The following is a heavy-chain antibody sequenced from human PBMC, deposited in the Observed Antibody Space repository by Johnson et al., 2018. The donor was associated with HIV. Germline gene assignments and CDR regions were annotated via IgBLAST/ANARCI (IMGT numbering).Heavy chain of an antibody. D-gene: IGHD6-13*01. CDR2: IYSGGST. Sequence: VQVVESGGGLVQPGGSLRLSCGASGFSVNTNYMNWVRQAPGKGLEWVSVIYSGGSTYYADSVKGRFTISRDNSKNTLYLQMNSLRAEDTALYYCARDGESQQLPLGDAFDIWGQGTMVTVSS. J-gene: IGHJ3*02. CDR3: ARDGESQQLPLGDAFDI. CDR1: GFSVNTNY. V-gene: IGHV3-66*01.